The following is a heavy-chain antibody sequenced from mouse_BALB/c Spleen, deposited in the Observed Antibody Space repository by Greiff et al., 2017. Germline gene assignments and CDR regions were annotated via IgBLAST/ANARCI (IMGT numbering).Heavy chain of an antibody. V-gene: IGHV1-14*01. D-gene: IGHD4-1*01. Sequence: LQESGPELVKPGASVKMSCKASGYTFTSYVMHWVKQKPGQGLEWIGYINPYNDGTKYNEKFKGKAILTSDKSSSTAYMELSSLTSDDSAVYYCASGTGAWFAYWGQGTLVTVSA. CDR3: ASGTGAWFAY. J-gene: IGHJ3*01. CDR2: INPYNDGT. CDR1: GYTFTSYV.